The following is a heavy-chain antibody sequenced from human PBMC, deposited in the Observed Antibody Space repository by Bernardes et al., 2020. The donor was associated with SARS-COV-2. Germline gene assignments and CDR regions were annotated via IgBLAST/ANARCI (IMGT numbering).Heavy chain of an antibody. D-gene: IGHD1-26*01. CDR3: GKERRGVGIIAPGDDY. Sequence: GGSLRLSCAASGFIFSSYEMTWVRQAPGKGLEWVSAIHYDDAAFYADSVRGRFTTSRDNSKNMFYLQMNSLRPEDTAVYYCGKERRGVGIIAPGDDYWVQGTLVIVSS. CDR1: GFIFSSYE. V-gene: IGHV3-23*01. J-gene: IGHJ4*02. CDR2: IHYDDAA.